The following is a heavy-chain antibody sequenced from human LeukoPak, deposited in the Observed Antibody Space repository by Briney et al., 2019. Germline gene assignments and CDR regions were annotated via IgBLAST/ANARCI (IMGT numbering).Heavy chain of an antibody. D-gene: IGHD1-26*01. CDR2: ISGSGGST. V-gene: IGHV3-23*01. J-gene: IGHJ4*02. CDR1: GFTFSSYA. Sequence: GGSLRLSCAASGFTFSSYAMSWVRQAPGKGLEWVSAISGSGGSTYYADSVKGRFTISRDNSKNALYLQMNSLRAEDTAVYYCAKGGVVGSYSYFDYWGQGTLVTVSS. CDR3: AKGGVVGSYSYFDY.